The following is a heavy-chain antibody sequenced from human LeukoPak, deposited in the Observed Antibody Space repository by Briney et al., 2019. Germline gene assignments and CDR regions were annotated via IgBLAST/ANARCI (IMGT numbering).Heavy chain of an antibody. J-gene: IGHJ4*02. D-gene: IGHD4-23*01. Sequence: SETLSLTCTVSGGSISSSSYYWGWIRRPPGKGLEWIGSIYYSGSTYYNPSLKSRVTISVDTSKNQFSLKLSSVTAADTAVYYCARHQTYGGSLFDYWGQGTLVTVSS. CDR3: ARHQTYGGSLFDY. CDR2: IYYSGST. CDR1: GGSISSSSYY. V-gene: IGHV4-39*01.